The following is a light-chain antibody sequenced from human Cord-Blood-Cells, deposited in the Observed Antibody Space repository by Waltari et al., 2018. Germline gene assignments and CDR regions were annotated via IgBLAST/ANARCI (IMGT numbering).Light chain of an antibody. CDR2: MTN. CDR1: SSNIGSNT. J-gene: IGLJ2*01. CDR3: AAWHDSLNAV. V-gene: IGLV1-44*01. Sequence: QSVLTQPPSASGTPGQRGTISCSGSSSNIGSNTVNWYQQLPRTAPKLLIYMTNPRPSGVPDLFSASKSVTSASRAFSGRQSEDEADYYCAAWHDSLNAVFGGGTKLTVL.